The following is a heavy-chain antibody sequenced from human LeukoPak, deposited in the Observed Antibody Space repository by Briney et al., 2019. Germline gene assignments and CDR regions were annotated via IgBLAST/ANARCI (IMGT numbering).Heavy chain of an antibody. CDR2: INHSGST. CDR1: GFTFNSYW. Sequence: PGGSLRLSCAASGFTFNSYWMNWVRQPPGKGLEWIGEINHSGSTNYNPSLKSRVTISVDTSKNQFSLKLSSVTAADTAVYYCARHGLWYSSSSSDYSWFDPWGQGTLVTVSS. J-gene: IGHJ5*02. D-gene: IGHD6-6*01. CDR3: ARHGLWYSSSSSDYSWFDP. V-gene: IGHV4-34*01.